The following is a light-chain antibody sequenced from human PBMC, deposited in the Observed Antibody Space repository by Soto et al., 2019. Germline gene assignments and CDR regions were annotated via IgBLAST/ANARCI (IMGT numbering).Light chain of an antibody. CDR1: SNDVGGYNF. V-gene: IGLV2-8*01. J-gene: IGLJ1*01. CDR2: EVS. CDR3: SSYAGNNIFYV. Sequence: QSALAQPPSASGSPGQSVTISCAGTSNDVGGYNFVSWYQQHPGKAPKLMIFEVSKRPSGVPDRFSGSKFGNTASLTVSGLQAEDEADYYCSSYAGNNIFYVFGTGTKVT.